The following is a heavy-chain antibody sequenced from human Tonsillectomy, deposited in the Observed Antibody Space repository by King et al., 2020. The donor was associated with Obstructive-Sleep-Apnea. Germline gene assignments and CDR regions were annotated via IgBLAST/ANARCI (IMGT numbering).Heavy chain of an antibody. Sequence: VQLVESGGGVVQPGRSLRLSCAASGFTFSSYAMHWVHQAPGKGLEWVAVISYDGSNKYYADSVKGRFTISRDNSKNTLYLQMNSLRAEDTAVYYCARDLYYDSSGSRFDYWGQGTLVTVSS. J-gene: IGHJ4*02. CDR3: ARDLYYDSSGSRFDY. CDR2: ISYDGSNK. D-gene: IGHD3-22*01. CDR1: GFTFSSYA. V-gene: IGHV3-30*04.